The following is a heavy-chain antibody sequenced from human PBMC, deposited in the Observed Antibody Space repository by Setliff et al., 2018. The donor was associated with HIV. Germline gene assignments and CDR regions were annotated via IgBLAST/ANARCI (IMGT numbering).Heavy chain of an antibody. Sequence: ASVKVSCKASGYTFTSYAIHWVRQAPGQRLEWMGWTHAGNGDTKYSQKFQGRVTITRDTSANTAYMELSSLRSEDTAMYYCARRGVPHHIDLDPWGHGTLVTVSS. CDR3: ARRGVPHHIDLDP. J-gene: IGHJ5*02. CDR1: GYTFTSYA. V-gene: IGHV1-3*01. CDR2: THAGNGDT. D-gene: IGHD5-12*01.